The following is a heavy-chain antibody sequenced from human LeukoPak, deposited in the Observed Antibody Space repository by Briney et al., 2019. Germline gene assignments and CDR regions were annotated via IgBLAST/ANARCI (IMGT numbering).Heavy chain of an antibody. CDR1: GASISSGDYY. Sequence: PSETLSLTCTVSGASISSGDYYWSWIRQPPGKGLEWIGSIYYSGSTFHYNPSLKSRVAISIDTSKNQFSLSLSSVTAADTAVYYCARTNCSRSSCFGANWFDPWGQGTLVTVSS. CDR2: IYYSGST. D-gene: IGHD2-2*01. CDR3: ARTNCSRSSCFGANWFDP. V-gene: IGHV4-30-4*08. J-gene: IGHJ5*02.